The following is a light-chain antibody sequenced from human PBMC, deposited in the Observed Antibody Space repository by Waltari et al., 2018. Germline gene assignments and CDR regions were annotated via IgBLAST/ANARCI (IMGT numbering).Light chain of an antibody. J-gene: IGKJ1*01. V-gene: IGKV3-15*01. CDR2: DAS. CDR3: QQEDNWSWT. Sequence: EILLTQSPATLSVSPGETATLSCRASQNINRRLAWYQQMPGQPPRLLIYDASNMAPGIPDRFRGSGSGTEFTLTISSLEPENVAVYFCQQEDNWSWTFGQGTKVEI. CDR1: QNINRR.